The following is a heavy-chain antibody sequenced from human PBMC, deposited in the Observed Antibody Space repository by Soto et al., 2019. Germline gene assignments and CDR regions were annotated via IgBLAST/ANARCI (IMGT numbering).Heavy chain of an antibody. D-gene: IGHD3-3*01. Sequence: GPGPMGASETLSLTCAVYGGSFSGYYWSWIRQPPGKGLEWIGEINHSGSTTYNPTVKSRGTISVDTXKNQFSLKLSSVTAADTAVYYCALRFLEWQYAPLYYYGMDVWGQGTTVTVSS. CDR1: GGSFSGYY. CDR3: ALRFLEWQYAPLYYYGMDV. V-gene: IGHV4-34*01. J-gene: IGHJ6*02. CDR2: INHSGST.